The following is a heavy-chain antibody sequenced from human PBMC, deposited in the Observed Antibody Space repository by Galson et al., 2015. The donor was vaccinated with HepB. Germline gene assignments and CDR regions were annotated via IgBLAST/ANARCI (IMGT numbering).Heavy chain of an antibody. CDR1: GFTFSSYW. V-gene: IGHV3-74*01. CDR2: LNSDGSAT. J-gene: IGHJ2*01. CDR3: AREGRSGDIGRYFDL. Sequence: SLRLSCAASGFTFSSYWMHWVRQAPGKGLVWVSRLNSDGSATSYADSVKGRFTISRDNANNTLYLQMNSLRAEDTAVYYCAREGRSGDIGRYFDLWGRGTLVTVSS. D-gene: IGHD5-12*01.